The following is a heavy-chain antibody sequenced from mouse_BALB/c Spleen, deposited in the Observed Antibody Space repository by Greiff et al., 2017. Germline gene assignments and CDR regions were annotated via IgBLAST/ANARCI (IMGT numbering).Heavy chain of an antibody. V-gene: IGHV10-1*02. CDR1: GFTFNTYA. Sequence: EVKLVESGGGLVQPKGSLKLSCAASGFTFNTYAMNWVRQAPGKGLEWVARIRSKSNNYATYYADSVKDRFTISRDDSQSMLYLQMNNLKTEDTAMYYCVRDGYYYAMDYWGQGTSVTVSS. D-gene: IGHD2-2*01. J-gene: IGHJ4*01. CDR3: VRDGYYYAMDY. CDR2: IRSKSNNYAT.